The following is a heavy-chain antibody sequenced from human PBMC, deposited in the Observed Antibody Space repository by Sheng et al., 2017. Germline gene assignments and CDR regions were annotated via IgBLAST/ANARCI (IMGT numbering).Heavy chain of an antibody. Sequence: QLQLQESGPGLVKPSETLSLTCTVSGGSISNSEYYWGWIRQPPGKGLEWIGSIYDDGRTYYNPSLKSRVTISVDTSKNQFSLKVNSLTAADTAVYFCARDPNCWGQGTLVTVSS. CDR3: ARDPNC. V-gene: IGHV4-39*07. CDR1: GGSISNSEYY. CDR2: IYDDGRT. J-gene: IGHJ4*02.